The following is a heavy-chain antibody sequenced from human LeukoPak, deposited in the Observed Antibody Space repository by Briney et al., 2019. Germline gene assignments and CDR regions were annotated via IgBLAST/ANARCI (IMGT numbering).Heavy chain of an antibody. J-gene: IGHJ4*02. CDR3: ARASEGIGYFDT. V-gene: IGHV4-59*08. Sequence: PSETLSLTCAVSGGSISPYYWSWIRQPPGKGLEWIGYIYYSGSTKYTPSLKSRVTISVDTSKNQFSLRLSSVTAADTAVYYCARASEGIGYFDTWGRGSLVTVSS. CDR2: IYYSGST. D-gene: IGHD3-3*01. CDR1: GGSISPYY.